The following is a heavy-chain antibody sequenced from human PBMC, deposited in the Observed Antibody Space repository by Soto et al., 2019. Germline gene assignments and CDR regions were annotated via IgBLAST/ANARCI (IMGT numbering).Heavy chain of an antibody. CDR3: ARHDVIAKLQTGMGL. CDR2: SFYAGTT. J-gene: IGHJ6*02. Sequence: SETLSLTCTVTGGSITGVCWSWRRQRPGQGLGWVGYSFYAGTTVYTPSLKSRVTISVDTSTNQSSLNLSSVTAADTAVYYCARHDVIAKLQTGMGLWGQGTMVTVSS. V-gene: IGHV4-59*01. CDR1: GGSITGVC.